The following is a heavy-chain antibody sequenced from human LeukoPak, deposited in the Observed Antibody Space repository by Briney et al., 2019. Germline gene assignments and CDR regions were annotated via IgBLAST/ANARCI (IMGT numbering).Heavy chain of an antibody. CDR2: IRIKAYGGTT. CDR1: GFTFGDSA. J-gene: IGHJ4*02. V-gene: IGHV3-49*03. D-gene: IGHD4-23*01. Sequence: QPGRSLRLSCTASGFTFGDSAMSWFRQAPGKGLEWVGFIRIKAYGGTTEYAASVKGRFTISRDDSKSIAYLQMNSLKTDDTAVYYCSRDDDYGGPFDYWGQGTLVTVSS. CDR3: SRDDDYGGPFDY.